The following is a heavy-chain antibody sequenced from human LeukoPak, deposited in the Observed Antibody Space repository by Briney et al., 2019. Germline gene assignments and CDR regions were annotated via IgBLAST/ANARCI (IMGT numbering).Heavy chain of an antibody. J-gene: IGHJ4*02. D-gene: IGHD1-1*01. V-gene: IGHV3-48*03. Sequence: EGSLRLSCAASGFTCSNYEMHWVRQAPGKGLEWISYISSSGFTIYYADSVKGRFTISRDNARNSLYLQMNSLRADDTAVYYCARGTLRTTPDYWGQGTLVTVSS. CDR2: ISSSGFTI. CDR1: GFTCSNYE. CDR3: ARGTLRTTPDY.